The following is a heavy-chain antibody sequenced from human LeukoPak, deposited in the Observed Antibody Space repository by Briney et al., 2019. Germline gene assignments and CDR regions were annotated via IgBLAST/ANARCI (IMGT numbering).Heavy chain of an antibody. CDR2: INPNSGGT. J-gene: IGHJ4*02. CDR1: GYTFTGYY. Sequence: ASVKVSCKASGYTFTGYYMHWVRQAPGQGLEWMGWINPNSGGTNYAQKFQGWVTMTRDTSISTAYMELSRLRSDDTAVYYCARAPRYCSSTSCYSPFDYWGQGTLVTVPS. D-gene: IGHD2-2*01. CDR3: ARAPRYCSSTSCYSPFDY. V-gene: IGHV1-2*04.